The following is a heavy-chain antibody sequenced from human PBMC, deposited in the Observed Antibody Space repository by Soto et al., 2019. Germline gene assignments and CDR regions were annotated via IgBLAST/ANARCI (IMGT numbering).Heavy chain of an antibody. D-gene: IGHD6-13*01. V-gene: IGHV3-49*04. CDR1: GFNFNDYA. CDR2: IRSRPSGGTT. Sequence: PGGSLRLSCRGSGFNFNDYAMSWVRQAPGKGLEWIGFIRSRPSGGTTDYATSVRYRFTISRDDSEGVVYLQMDSLKIEDTGVYLCTRAIRDSSWYSFNGPDGWGQGTTVTVCS. J-gene: IGHJ6*02. CDR3: TRAIRDSSWYSFNGPDG.